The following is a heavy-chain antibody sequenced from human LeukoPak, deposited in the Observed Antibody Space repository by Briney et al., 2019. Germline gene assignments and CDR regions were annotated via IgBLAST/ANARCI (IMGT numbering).Heavy chain of an antibody. CDR1: GFTFTAYG. D-gene: IGHD3-10*01. Sequence: ASVKVSCKASGFTFTAYGISWVRQAPGQGLEWMGWISGNNDNANYAQKVQGRVTMTADTSTSTAYMELRSLRSDDTAVYYCARARGDYWGQGTLVTVSS. J-gene: IGHJ4*02. V-gene: IGHV1-18*01. CDR3: ARARGDY. CDR2: ISGNNDNA.